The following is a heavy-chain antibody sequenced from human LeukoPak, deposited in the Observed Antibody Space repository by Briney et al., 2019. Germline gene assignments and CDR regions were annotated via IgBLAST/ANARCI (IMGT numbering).Heavy chain of an antibody. CDR3: ARDGGRYFDY. D-gene: IGHD3-16*01. V-gene: IGHV4-31*03. CDR2: IYYSGST. J-gene: IGHJ4*02. Sequence: PSQTLSLTCTVSGDSISIGGYYWSWIRQHPGKGLEWIGYIYYSGSTYYNPSLKSRVTISVDTSKNQFSLKLSSVTAADTAVYYCARDGGRYFDYWGQGTLVTVSS. CDR1: GDSISIGGYY.